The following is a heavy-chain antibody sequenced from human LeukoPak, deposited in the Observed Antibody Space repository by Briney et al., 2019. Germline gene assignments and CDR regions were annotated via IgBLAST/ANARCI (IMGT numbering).Heavy chain of an antibody. CDR2: IIPIFGTA. CDR1: GGTFSSYA. J-gene: IGHJ6*02. Sequence: RASVTVSCKASGGTFSSYAISWVRQAPGQGLEWMGGIIPIFGTANYAQKFQGRVTITADESTSTAYMELSSLRSEDTAVYYCARHTRTRMIVVVMHYYYYGMDVWGQGTTVTVSS. D-gene: IGHD3-22*01. V-gene: IGHV1-69*13. CDR3: ARHTRTRMIVVVMHYYYYGMDV.